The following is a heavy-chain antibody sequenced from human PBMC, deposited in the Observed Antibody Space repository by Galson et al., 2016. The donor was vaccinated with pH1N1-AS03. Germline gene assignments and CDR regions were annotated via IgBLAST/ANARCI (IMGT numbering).Heavy chain of an antibody. Sequence: ETLSLTCTVSGGSISSFYWTWIRQPPGKGLEWIGYIYNTGSTNYNPSLKSRVTMSVDTSKNQFSLKLSSVTAADTAVYYCARDRFTVTGEGMYYGMDVWGQGTTVTVSS. V-gene: IGHV4-59*12. D-gene: IGHD4-17*01. CDR3: ARDRFTVTGEGMYYGMDV. J-gene: IGHJ6*02. CDR1: GGSISSFY. CDR2: IYNTGST.